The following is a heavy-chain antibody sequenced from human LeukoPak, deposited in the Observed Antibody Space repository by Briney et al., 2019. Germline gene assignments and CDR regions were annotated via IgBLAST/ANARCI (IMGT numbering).Heavy chain of an antibody. CDR3: ARDGYGDYGFDY. CDR1: GYTFTGYY. V-gene: IGHV1-2*06. D-gene: IGHD4-17*01. CDR2: INPNSGGT. J-gene: IGHJ4*02. Sequence: ASVKVSCKASGYTFTGYYMHWVRQAPGQGLEWMGRINPNSGGTNYAQKFQGRVTMTRDTSTSTVYMELSSLRSEDTAVYYCARDGYGDYGFDYWGQGTLVTVSS.